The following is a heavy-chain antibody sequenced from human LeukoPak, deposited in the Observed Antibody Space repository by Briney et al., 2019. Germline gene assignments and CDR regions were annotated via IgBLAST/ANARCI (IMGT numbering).Heavy chain of an antibody. V-gene: IGHV3-48*03. CDR1: GFTLNVYE. CDR3: ARGGGSYPFFDY. Sequence: PGGSLRLSCAASGFTLNVYEMNWFCQAPGMGLEWLSYISNSGSTIYYADSVKGRFTISRDNAKKSLYLQMNSLRAEDTAVYYCARGGGSYPFFDYWGQGVLVTVSS. D-gene: IGHD1-26*01. CDR2: ISNSGSTI. J-gene: IGHJ4*02.